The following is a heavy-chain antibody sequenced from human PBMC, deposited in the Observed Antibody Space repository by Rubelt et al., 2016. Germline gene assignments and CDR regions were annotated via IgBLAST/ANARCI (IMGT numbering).Heavy chain of an antibody. Sequence: QVQLVQSGAEVKRPGASVKVSCKASGYTFTSNYVHWVRQAPGRGLEWMGIIKSSDGTTNYAQRFQDRVTMTSDTSASTVYMELSSLRPEDRAVRYCGREDAELSLDSWGQGTLVTVS. D-gene: IGHD1-14*01. CDR2: IKSSDGTT. CDR3: GREDAELSLDS. CDR1: GYTFTSNY. V-gene: IGHV1-46*01. J-gene: IGHJ4*02.